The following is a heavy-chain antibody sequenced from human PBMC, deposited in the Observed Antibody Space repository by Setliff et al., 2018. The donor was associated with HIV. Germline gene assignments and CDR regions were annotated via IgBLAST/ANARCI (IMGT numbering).Heavy chain of an antibody. CDR3: AKRRVVLVPLPIGPYDY. CDR1: EVIVSNNY. CDR2: INYHGSDI. D-gene: IGHD1-1*01. Sequence: PGGSLRLSCAVSEVIVSNNYMSWVRQAPGKGLVWVSRINYHGSDISYADSVKGRFTISRDNAKNTVYLQMNNLRDEDTAVYYCAKRRVVLVPLPIGPYDYWGRGVLVTVSS. V-gene: IGHV3-74*01. J-gene: IGHJ4*02.